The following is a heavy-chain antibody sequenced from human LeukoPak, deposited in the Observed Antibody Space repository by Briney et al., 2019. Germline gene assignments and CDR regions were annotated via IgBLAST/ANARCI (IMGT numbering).Heavy chain of an antibody. CDR3: ARYESASGFFDH. CDR1: GGSISSSSYY. J-gene: IGHJ4*02. CDR2: IYYSGTT. Sequence: PSETLSLTCTVSGGSISSSSYYWGWIRQPPGKGLEWIGSIYYSGTTYFNPSLKSRVTISVDTSKNQFSLKLTSVTAADTAVYYCARYESASGFFDHWGQGTLVTVSS. V-gene: IGHV4-39*01. D-gene: IGHD6-13*01.